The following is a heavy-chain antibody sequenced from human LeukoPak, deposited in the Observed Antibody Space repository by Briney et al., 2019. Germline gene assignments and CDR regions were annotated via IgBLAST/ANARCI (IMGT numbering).Heavy chain of an antibody. CDR2: IKQGGSEE. Sequence: GGSLRLSCAASGFTFSTYWMNWVRQAPGKGLEWVAIIKQGGSEEFYVDSVKGRFIISRDNAKNSLYLQMNSLRVEDTAVYYCVGGTGWRLDSWGQGTLVTVSS. D-gene: IGHD6-19*01. V-gene: IGHV3-7*05. CDR3: VGGTGWRLDS. CDR1: GFTFSTYW. J-gene: IGHJ1*01.